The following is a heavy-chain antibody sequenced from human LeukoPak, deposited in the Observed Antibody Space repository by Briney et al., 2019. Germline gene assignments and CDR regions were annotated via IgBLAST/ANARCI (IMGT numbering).Heavy chain of an antibody. CDR1: GYTFTGYY. J-gene: IGHJ6*02. Sequence: WASVKVSCKASGYTFTGYYMHWVRQAPGQGLEWMGWINPNSGGTNYAQKFQGWVTMTRDTSISAAYMELSRLRSDDTAVYYCARGGYSGYDSPYYYYGMDVWGQGTTVTVSS. CDR2: INPNSGGT. CDR3: ARGGYSGYDSPYYYYGMDV. D-gene: IGHD5-12*01. V-gene: IGHV1-2*04.